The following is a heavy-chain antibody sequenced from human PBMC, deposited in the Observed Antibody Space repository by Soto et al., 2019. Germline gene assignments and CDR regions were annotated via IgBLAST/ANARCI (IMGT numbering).Heavy chain of an antibody. CDR3: STEAGPTEFDC. CDR2: FSSDE. Sequence: QVQLVDSGGGVVQPGRSLRLSYAASGFTFSSYTMHWVRQAPGKGLEWVATFSSDEDYADSVKGRFTISRDNSRNTLYLQMRSLRVEDTAVYYCSTEAGPTEFDCWSQGNLVTVSS. V-gene: IGHV3-30*04. D-gene: IGHD4-4*01. J-gene: IGHJ4*02. CDR1: GFTFSSYT.